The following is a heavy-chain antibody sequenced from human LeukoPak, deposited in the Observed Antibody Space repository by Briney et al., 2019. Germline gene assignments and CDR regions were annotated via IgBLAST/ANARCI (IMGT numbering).Heavy chain of an antibody. CDR2: IPYDGSDK. V-gene: IGHV3-30*04. J-gene: IGHJ4*02. Sequence: GRSLRLSCAASGFTFSSYAMYWVRQAPGKGLEWVAVIPYDGSDKFYADSVKGRFTISRDSSKNTLYLQMNSLRPEDTAVYYCARARPSMWIDYWGQGTLVTVSS. D-gene: IGHD5-12*01. CDR1: GFTFSSYA. CDR3: ARARPSMWIDY.